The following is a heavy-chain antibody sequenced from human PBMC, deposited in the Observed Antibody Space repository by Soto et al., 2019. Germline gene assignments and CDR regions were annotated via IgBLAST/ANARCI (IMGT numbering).Heavy chain of an antibody. CDR3: ARRDRPDVYYMDV. J-gene: IGHJ6*03. CDR2: ISSNGVGT. D-gene: IGHD6-6*01. V-gene: IGHV3-64*01. CDR1: GFTLSGYA. Sequence: VQLAESGGGLAQHGGSLRLSCATSGFTLSGYAMDWVRQAPGKGLEYVSGISSNGVGTYYANSVKGRFTISRDNSKNTVYLQMGSLRPEDMAVYSCARRDRPDVYYMDVWGNGTTVTFSS.